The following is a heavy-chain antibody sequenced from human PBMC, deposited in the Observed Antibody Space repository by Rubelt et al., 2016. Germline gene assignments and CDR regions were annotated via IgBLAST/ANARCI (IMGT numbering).Heavy chain of an antibody. Sequence: EVQLVESGGGLVQPGGSLRLSCAASGFTFSDHYMDWVRQAPGKGLEYISAISNNGGSTYYANSVKGRFTISRDNSKKKVNLQMGIVRPEDMATYYCASISGWYTGFSFWGQGTLVTVSS. CDR3: ASISGWYTGFSF. V-gene: IGHV3-64*01. J-gene: IGHJ4*02. CDR1: GFTFSDHY. CDR2: ISNNGGST. D-gene: IGHD6-19*01.